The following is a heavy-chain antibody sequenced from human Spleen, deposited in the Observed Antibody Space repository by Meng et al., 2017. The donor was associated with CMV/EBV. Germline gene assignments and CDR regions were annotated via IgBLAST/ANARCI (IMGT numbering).Heavy chain of an antibody. CDR3: ARDDLSYGMDV. J-gene: IGHJ6*02. V-gene: IGHV1-69*10. Sequence: SVKVSCKPSGGTLSSYAISWVRQAPGQGLEWMGGIIRILDIANYAQKFQGRVTITADKSTNTAYMELSSLRSEDTAVYYCARDDLSYGMDVWGQGTTVTVSS. CDR1: GGTLSSYA. CDR2: IIRILDIA.